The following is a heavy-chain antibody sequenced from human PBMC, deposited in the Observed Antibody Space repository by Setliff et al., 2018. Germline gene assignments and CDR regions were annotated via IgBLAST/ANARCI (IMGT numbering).Heavy chain of an antibody. V-gene: IGHV1-18*01. CDR3: ARINFYVSSGYYYAPEL. J-gene: IGHJ4*02. Sequence: ASVKVSCKSSGFTFTDYGITWVRQVPGQGLEWMGWINNYNFNTQYAQKFQGRVTVTADTSTTTAYMELRSLRADDTAVYYCARINFYVSSGYYYAPELWGQGTTVTVSS. CDR1: GFTFTDYG. CDR2: INNYNFNT. D-gene: IGHD3-22*01.